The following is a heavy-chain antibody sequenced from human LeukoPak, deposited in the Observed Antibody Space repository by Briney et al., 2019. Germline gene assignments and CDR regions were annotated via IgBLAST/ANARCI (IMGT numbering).Heavy chain of an antibody. CDR1: GTTFTSYA. J-gene: IGHJ4*02. CDR3: AGALRRDGYPWY. Sequence: SVKVSCKASGTTFTSYAISWLRQAPGQGLEWLGGIIPIFGTANYAQKFQGRVTITTDESTSTAYMELSSLRSEDTAVYYCAGALRRDGYPWYWGQGTLVTVSS. CDR2: IIPIFGTA. V-gene: IGHV1-69*05. D-gene: IGHD5-24*01.